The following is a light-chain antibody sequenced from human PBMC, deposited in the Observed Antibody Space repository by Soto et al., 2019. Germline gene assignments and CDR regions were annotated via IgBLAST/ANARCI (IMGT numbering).Light chain of an antibody. J-gene: IGLJ1*01. CDR1: RNDIGAYEF. Sequence: QSVLTQPPSASGSPGQSVTISCTGTRNDIGAYEFVSWYQHHPGKAPKLIIYEVVQRPSGVPDRFSGSKSGNTAPLTVSGLQAADEADYYCKSYAGSNTYVFGTVTKVTVL. V-gene: IGLV2-8*01. CDR2: EVV. CDR3: KSYAGSNTYV.